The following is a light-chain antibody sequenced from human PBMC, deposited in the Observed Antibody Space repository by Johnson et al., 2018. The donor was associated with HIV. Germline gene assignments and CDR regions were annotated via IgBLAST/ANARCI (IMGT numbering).Light chain of an antibody. CDR3: ATWVGSLTIGGV. V-gene: IGLV1-51*02. CDR2: EAK. J-gene: IGLJ1*01. CDR1: SSNIGNNY. Sequence: HSVLTQPPSVSAAPGQKVTISCSGSSSNIGNNYVSWYQQLPGTAPKLLIYEAKKRPSGSPDRFSGSKSGTSATLGITGLQTGDEADYYCATWVGSLTIGGVFGTRTEVTVL.